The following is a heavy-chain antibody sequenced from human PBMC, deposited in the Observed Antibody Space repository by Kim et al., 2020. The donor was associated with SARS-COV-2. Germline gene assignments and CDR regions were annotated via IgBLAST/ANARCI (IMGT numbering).Heavy chain of an antibody. V-gene: IGHV1-69*04. Sequence: NAAQKCQGRVTITADKSKSTAYMELSSLRSEDTAVYYCARDELSGGRFDPWGQGTLVTVSS. D-gene: IGHD3-10*01. CDR3: ARDELSGGRFDP. J-gene: IGHJ5*02.